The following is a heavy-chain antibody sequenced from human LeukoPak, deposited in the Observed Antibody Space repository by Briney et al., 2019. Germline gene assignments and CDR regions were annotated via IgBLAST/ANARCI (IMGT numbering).Heavy chain of an antibody. J-gene: IGHJ4*02. CDR1: GGSISSYY. D-gene: IGHD6-13*01. Sequence: SETLSLTCTVSGGSISSYYRSWIRQPAGKGLEWIGRIYTSGSTNYNPSLKSRVTMSVDTSKNQFSLKLSSVTAADTAVYYCAGVSAAGFPFDYWGQGTLVTVSS. V-gene: IGHV4-4*07. CDR3: AGVSAAGFPFDY. CDR2: IYTSGST.